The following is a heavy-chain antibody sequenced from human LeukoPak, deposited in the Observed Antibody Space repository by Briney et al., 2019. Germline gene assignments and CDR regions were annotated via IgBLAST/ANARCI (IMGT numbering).Heavy chain of an antibody. J-gene: IGHJ4*02. V-gene: IGHV4-61*08. CDR2: IYYSGKST. Sequence: PSETLSLTCDVSGDGLSSGGNSWSWIRQPPGKGLEWIGYIYYSGKSTNYNPSPKSRVTISVDTSNNQFSLKLSSVTAADTAVYYCARGYYDSSGYQNVAFDYWGQGTLVTVSS. CDR3: ARGYYDSSGYQNVAFDY. CDR1: GDGLSSGGNS. D-gene: IGHD3-22*01.